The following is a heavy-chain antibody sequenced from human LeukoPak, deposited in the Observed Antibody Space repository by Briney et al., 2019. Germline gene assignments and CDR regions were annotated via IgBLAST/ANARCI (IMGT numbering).Heavy chain of an antibody. D-gene: IGHD3-10*01. Sequence: GASVKVSFKASGYTFTSYGISWVRQAPGQGLEWMGWISAYNGNTNYAQKLQGRVTMTTDTSTSTAYMELRSLRSDDTAVYYCARETYGSGSYYTFFDYWGQGTLVTVSS. CDR1: GYTFTSYG. CDR2: ISAYNGNT. CDR3: ARETYGSGSYYTFFDY. J-gene: IGHJ4*02. V-gene: IGHV1-18*01.